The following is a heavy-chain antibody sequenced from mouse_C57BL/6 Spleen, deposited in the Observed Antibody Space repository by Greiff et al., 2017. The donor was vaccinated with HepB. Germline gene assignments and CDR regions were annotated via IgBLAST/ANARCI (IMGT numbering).Heavy chain of an antibody. CDR1: GYTFTSYW. CDR2: IYPGSGST. Sequence: VQLQQPGAELVKPGASVKMSCKASGYTFTSYWITWVKQRPGQGLEWIGDIYPGSGSTNYNEKFKSKATLTVDTSSSTAYMQLSSLTSEDSAVYYGARWGKYYPDYYAMDYWGQGTSVTVSS. CDR3: ARWGKYYPDYYAMDY. V-gene: IGHV1-55*01. D-gene: IGHD1-1*01. J-gene: IGHJ4*01.